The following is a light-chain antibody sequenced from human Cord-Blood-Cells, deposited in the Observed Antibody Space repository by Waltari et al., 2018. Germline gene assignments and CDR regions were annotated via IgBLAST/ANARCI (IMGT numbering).Light chain of an antibody. Sequence: IVLTQSPATLSLSPGERATLSCRASQSVSSYLAWYQQKPGQAPRLLIYDASNRATGIPARFSGSGSGTDFTLTISSLEPEDFAVYYCQQRSNWPLTFGGVTKVEIK. J-gene: IGKJ4*01. CDR1: QSVSSY. V-gene: IGKV3-11*01. CDR2: DAS. CDR3: QQRSNWPLT.